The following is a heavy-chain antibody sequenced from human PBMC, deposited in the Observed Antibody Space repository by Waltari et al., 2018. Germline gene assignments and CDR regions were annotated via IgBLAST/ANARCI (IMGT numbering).Heavy chain of an antibody. CDR2: SSYNGRNI. D-gene: IGHD3-22*01. J-gene: IGHJ6*02. Sequence: QVQLVESGGGVVQPGRSLRLSCAASEFTFSSYAMHWGRQAPGKGLEWVAVSSYNGRNIYYVDSVKGRFTISRDNSKKTLYLQMNSLRAEDTAVYYCARDYCDRTNCHGMDVWGQGTTVTVSS. V-gene: IGHV3-30*04. CDR1: EFTFSSYA. CDR3: ARDYCDRTNCHGMDV.